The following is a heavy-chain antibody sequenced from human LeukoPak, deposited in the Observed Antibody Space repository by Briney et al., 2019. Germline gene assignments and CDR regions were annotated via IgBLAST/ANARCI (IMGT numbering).Heavy chain of an antibody. D-gene: IGHD6-13*01. Sequence: SVTVSCKASGGTFSSYAISWVRQAPGQGLEWMGRIIPILGIANYAQKFQGRVTITADKSTSTAYMELSSLRSEDTAVYYCAREKAAAGAALDSSGQGTLVTVSS. CDR3: AREKAAAGAALDS. CDR1: GGTFSSYA. V-gene: IGHV1-69*04. J-gene: IGHJ4*02. CDR2: IIPILGIA.